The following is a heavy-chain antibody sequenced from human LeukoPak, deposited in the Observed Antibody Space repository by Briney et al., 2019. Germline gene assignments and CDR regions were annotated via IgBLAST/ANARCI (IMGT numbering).Heavy chain of an antibody. CDR1: EFSVGSNY. D-gene: IGHD1-26*01. Sequence: GGSLRLSCAASEFSVGSNYMTWVRQAPGKGPEWVSVIFSGGRIYYADSLKGRFTISRDNAKNSLYLQMNSLRAEDTAVYYCARDFEWELLKANAFDIWGQGTMVTVSS. CDR2: IFSGGRI. V-gene: IGHV3-66*01. J-gene: IGHJ3*02. CDR3: ARDFEWELLKANAFDI.